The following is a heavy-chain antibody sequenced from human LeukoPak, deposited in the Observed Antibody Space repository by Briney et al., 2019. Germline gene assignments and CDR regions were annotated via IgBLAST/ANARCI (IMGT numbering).Heavy chain of an antibody. CDR2: ISSSSSYI. CDR1: GFAFSSYS. Sequence: GGSLRLSCAASGFAFSSYSMNWVRQAPGKGLEWVSSISSSSSYIYYADSVKGRFTISRDNSKNTLYLQMNSLRAEDTAVYYCAKDSGSGSYFDYWGQGTLVTVSS. V-gene: IGHV3-21*04. D-gene: IGHD3-10*01. CDR3: AKDSGSGSYFDY. J-gene: IGHJ4*02.